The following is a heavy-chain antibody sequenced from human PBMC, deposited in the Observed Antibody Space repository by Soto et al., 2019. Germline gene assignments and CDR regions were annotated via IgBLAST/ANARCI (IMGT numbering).Heavy chain of an antibody. Sequence: EVQLVESGGGLVQPGGSLRLSCAASGFTFSSYWMRWVRQAPGKGLEWVANIKQDGSEKYYVDSVKGRFTISRDNAQNSLYLPMKSLRAEDTAVYYCSRDDTRKNYDFCSGHYTAEAFDIWGQGRRVTVSS. J-gene: IGHJ3*02. V-gene: IGHV3-7*01. D-gene: IGHD3-3*01. CDR1: GFTFSSYW. CDR3: SRDDTRKNYDFCSGHYTAEAFDI. CDR2: IKQDGSEK.